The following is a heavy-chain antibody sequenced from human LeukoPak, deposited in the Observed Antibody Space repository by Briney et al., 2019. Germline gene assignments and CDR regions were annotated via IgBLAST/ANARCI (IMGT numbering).Heavy chain of an antibody. CDR1: GFTVSSNY. Sequence: GGSLRLSCAASGFTVSSNYMIWVRQAPGKGLEWVSVIYSGGSTFYADSVKGRLTISRDNSKNTLYLQMNSLRAEDTAVYYCARARVAVAAYYYYGMDVWGQGTTVTVSS. J-gene: IGHJ6*02. CDR3: ARARVAVAAYYYYGMDV. V-gene: IGHV3-53*01. CDR2: IYSGGST. D-gene: IGHD6-19*01.